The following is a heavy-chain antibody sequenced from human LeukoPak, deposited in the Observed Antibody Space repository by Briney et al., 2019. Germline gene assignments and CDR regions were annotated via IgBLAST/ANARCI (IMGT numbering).Heavy chain of an antibody. CDR1: GFTFSSYE. CDR3: ARWGWYYYDSSGYYSVRGMDV. CDR2: ISSSGSTI. Sequence: GGSLRLSCAASGFTFSSYEMNWVRQAPGKGLEWVSYISSSGSTIYYADSVKGRFTISRDNAKNSLYLQMNSLRAEDTAVYYCARWGWYYYDSSGYYSVRGMDVWGQGTTDTVSS. V-gene: IGHV3-48*03. J-gene: IGHJ6*02. D-gene: IGHD3-22*01.